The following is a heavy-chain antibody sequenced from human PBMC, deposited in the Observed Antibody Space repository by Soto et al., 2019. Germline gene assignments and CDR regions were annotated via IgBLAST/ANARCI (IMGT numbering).Heavy chain of an antibody. D-gene: IGHD3-22*01. V-gene: IGHV3-30-3*01. Sequence: PGGSLRLSCAASGFTFSSYAMHWVRQAPGKGLEWVAVISYDGSNKYYADSVKGRFTISRDNSKNTLYLQMNSLRAEDTAVYYCASGYYDSSIIRAFDIWGQGTMVTVSS. CDR3: ASGYYDSSIIRAFDI. CDR2: ISYDGSNK. CDR1: GFTFSSYA. J-gene: IGHJ3*02.